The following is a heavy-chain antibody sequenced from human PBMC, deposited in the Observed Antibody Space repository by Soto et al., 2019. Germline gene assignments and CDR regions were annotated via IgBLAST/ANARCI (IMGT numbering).Heavy chain of an antibody. CDR1: GYTFTGYY. D-gene: IGHD3-10*01. CDR3: ARDPGDPGRVFDY. Sequence: GASVKVSCKASGYTFTGYYMHWVRQAPGQGLEWMGWINPNSGGTNYAQKFQGWVTMTRDTSISTAYMELSRLRSDDTAVYYCARDPGDPGRVFDYWGQGTLVTVSS. CDR2: INPNSGGT. V-gene: IGHV1-2*04. J-gene: IGHJ4*02.